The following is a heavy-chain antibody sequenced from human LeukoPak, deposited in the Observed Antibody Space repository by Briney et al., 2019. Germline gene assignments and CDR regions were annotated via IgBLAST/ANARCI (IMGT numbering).Heavy chain of an antibody. CDR2: SSYSGSS. J-gene: IGHJ4*02. Sequence: SETLSLTCSVSGGSIGTNYWSWIRQVPGKGLEWIGYSSYSGSSNYNPSLKSRVTISVDTSKNQFSLKLSSVTAADTAVYYCARVGADGSGFLFDYWGQGTLVTVSS. CDR1: GGSIGTNY. D-gene: IGHD3-10*01. CDR3: ARVGADGSGFLFDY. V-gene: IGHV4-59*12.